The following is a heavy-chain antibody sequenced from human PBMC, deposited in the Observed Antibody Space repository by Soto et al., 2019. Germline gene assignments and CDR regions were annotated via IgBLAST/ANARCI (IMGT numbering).Heavy chain of an antibody. J-gene: IGHJ4*02. CDR2: IFSSGST. Sequence: SETLSLTCTVSGGSINTFYWSLVRQPAGKGLEWIGRIFSSGSTSFNPSLESRVAMSVDTSKNHFSLNLSSVTAADMAVYYCAREGSYSAYNFAHGIQLWSFDFWGQGALVTVSS. D-gene: IGHD5-12*01. V-gene: IGHV4-4*07. CDR3: AREGSYSAYNFAHGIQLWSFDF. CDR1: GGSINTFY.